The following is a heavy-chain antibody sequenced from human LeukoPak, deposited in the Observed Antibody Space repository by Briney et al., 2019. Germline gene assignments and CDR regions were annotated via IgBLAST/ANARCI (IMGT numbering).Heavy chain of an antibody. D-gene: IGHD1-7*01. CDR3: ARDRRYNWNYYFDY. Sequence: SVKVSCKASGGTFSSYAISWLRQAPGHGLEWMGGIIPIFGTANYAQKFKGRVTITADESTRTAYMELSSLRSEDTAVYYCARDRRYNWNYYFDYWGQGTLVTVSS. CDR1: GGTFSSYA. CDR2: IIPIFGTA. V-gene: IGHV1-69*01. J-gene: IGHJ4*02.